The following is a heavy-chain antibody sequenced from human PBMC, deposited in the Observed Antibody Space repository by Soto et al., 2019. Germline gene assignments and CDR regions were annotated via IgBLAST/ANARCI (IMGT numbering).Heavy chain of an antibody. D-gene: IGHD3-22*01. CDR2: ISAYNGNT. J-gene: IGHJ3*02. CDR3: ARDSSGTYQKTTYSSGYPTGGFDI. CDR1: GYTFTSYG. V-gene: IGHV1-18*04. Sequence: ASVKVSCKASGYTFTSYGISWVRQAPGQGLEWMGWISAYNGNTNYAQKLQGRVTMTTDTSTSTAYMELRSLRSDDTAVYYCARDSSGTYQKTTYSSGYPTGGFDICRHLTMVTAS.